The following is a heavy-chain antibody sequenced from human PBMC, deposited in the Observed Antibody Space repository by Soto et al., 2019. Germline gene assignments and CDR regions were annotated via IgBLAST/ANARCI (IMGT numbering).Heavy chain of an antibody. CDR2: IYYTGTT. D-gene: IGHD3-16*02. V-gene: IGHV4-39*01. Sequence: SETLSLTCTASGGSIRISSYFLGWIRQPPGKGLEWIGSIYYTGTTYYNPSLKSRVAISVDTSKNQFYLKLNYVTAADTAVYYCERKDYDYVWGSHRTTNYFDFWGQGHLVTVS. J-gene: IGHJ4*02. CDR3: ERKDYDYVWGSHRTTNYFDF. CDR1: GGSIRISSYF.